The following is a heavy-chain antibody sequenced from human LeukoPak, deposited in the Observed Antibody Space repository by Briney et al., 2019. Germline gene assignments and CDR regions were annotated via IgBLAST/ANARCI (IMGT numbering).Heavy chain of an antibody. V-gene: IGHV3-21*01. CDR2: ISSSSSYI. CDR1: GFTFSSYS. J-gene: IGHJ6*04. D-gene: IGHD4-17*01. Sequence: GGSLRLSCAASGFTFSSYSINSVRQAPGKRLEWVSSISSSSSYIYSADSVKGRFTISRDNAKNSLYLQMNSLRAEDTAVYYCARDKAYGAGGMDVWGKGTTVTVSS. CDR3: ARDKAYGAGGMDV.